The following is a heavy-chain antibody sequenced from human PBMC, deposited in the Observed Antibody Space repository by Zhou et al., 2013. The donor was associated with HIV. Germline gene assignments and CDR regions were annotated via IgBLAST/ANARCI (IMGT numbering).Heavy chain of an antibody. CDR3: ARDQTRLGGPGAY. V-gene: IGHV1-18*04. CDR1: GYTFTSYY. Sequence: QVQLVQSGAEVKKPGASVKVSCKASGYTFTSYYMHWVRQAPGQGLEWMGWISPYYGNTNSAQKFRGRLAMSTDTSTSTAYMELRSLRSDDTAVYYCARDQTRLGGPGAYWGQGTLVTVSS. CDR2: ISPYYGNT. D-gene: IGHD1-26*01. J-gene: IGHJ4*02.